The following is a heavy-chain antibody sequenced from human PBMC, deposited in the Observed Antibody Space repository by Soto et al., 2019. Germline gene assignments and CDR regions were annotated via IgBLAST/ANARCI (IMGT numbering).Heavy chain of an antibody. D-gene: IGHD5-18*01. CDR3: ASPLYSYGPMDV. V-gene: IGHV4-61*01. J-gene: IGHJ6*02. CDR1: GGSVSSGSYY. CDR2: IYYSGST. Sequence: QVQLQESGPGLVKPSETLSLTCTVSGGSVSSGSYYWSWIRQPPGKGLEWIGYIYYSGSTNYNPSLKSRLTISVDTSKNQFSLKLISVTAAYTAVYYCASPLYSYGPMDVWGQGTTVTVSS.